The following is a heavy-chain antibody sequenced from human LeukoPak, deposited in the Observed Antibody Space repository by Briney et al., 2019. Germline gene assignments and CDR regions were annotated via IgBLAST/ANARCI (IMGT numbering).Heavy chain of an antibody. Sequence: SETLSLTCAVYGGSFSGYYWSWIRQPPGKGLEWIGEINHSGSTNYNPSLKSRVTISVDTSKNQFSLKLSPVTAADTAVYYCARSFWSFDPWGQGTLVTVSS. CDR1: GGSFSGYY. CDR3: ARSFWSFDP. J-gene: IGHJ5*02. CDR2: INHSGST. V-gene: IGHV4-34*01. D-gene: IGHD2-8*02.